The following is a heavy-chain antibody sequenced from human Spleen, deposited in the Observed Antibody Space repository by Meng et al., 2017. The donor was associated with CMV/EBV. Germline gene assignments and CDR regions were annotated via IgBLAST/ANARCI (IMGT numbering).Heavy chain of an antibody. CDR3: ANIFGDFDY. CDR2: ISGSSSYI. Sequence: GESLKISCKGSGYSFSNYWIGWVRQMPGKGLEWVSIISGSSSYIYYADSVKGRFTTSRDNSKNTLSLQMSSLRGEDTAVYYCANIFGDFDYWGQGTLVTVSS. V-gene: IGHV3-21*01. J-gene: IGHJ4*02. CDR1: GYSFSNYW. D-gene: IGHD3-10*02.